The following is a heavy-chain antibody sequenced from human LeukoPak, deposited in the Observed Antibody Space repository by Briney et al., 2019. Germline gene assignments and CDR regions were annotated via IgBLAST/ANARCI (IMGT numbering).Heavy chain of an antibody. Sequence: SGTLSLTCTVSGGSISSGGYYWTWIRQHPGKGLEWIGYIHYSGSTYYNPSLKSRVTMSIDTSKNQFSLKPSSVTAADTAVYYCARDVLYMSGWGYNWFDPWGQGTLVTVSS. CDR3: ARDVLYMSGWGYNWFDP. D-gene: IGHD6-19*01. CDR1: GGSISSGGYY. V-gene: IGHV4-31*03. J-gene: IGHJ5*02. CDR2: IHYSGST.